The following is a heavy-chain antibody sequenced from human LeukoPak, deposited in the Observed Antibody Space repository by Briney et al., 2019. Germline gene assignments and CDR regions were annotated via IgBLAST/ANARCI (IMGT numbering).Heavy chain of an antibody. CDR1: GGSITTYY. V-gene: IGHV3-23*01. D-gene: IGHD5-12*01. CDR3: AKSNIVAMSDY. Sequence: ETLSLTCTASGGSITTYYWTWVRQAPGKGLEWVSTISSSGGGTYYADSVKGRFTISRDNSKNTLYLQLSSLRAEDTAVYYCAKSNIVAMSDYWGQGTLVTVSS. J-gene: IGHJ4*02. CDR2: ISSSGGGT.